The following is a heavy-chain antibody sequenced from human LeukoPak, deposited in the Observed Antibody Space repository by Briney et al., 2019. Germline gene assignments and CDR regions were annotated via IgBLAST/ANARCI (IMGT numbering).Heavy chain of an antibody. J-gene: IGHJ6*03. D-gene: IGHD3-3*01. CDR2: MNPNSGNT. Sequence: GPSVKVSCKASGYTFTSYDINWMRQATGQGLEWMGCMNPNSGNTGYAQKFQGRVTMTRNTSISTAYMELSSLRSEDTAVYDCARGSSPRITSFGVVPFPYYYYMDVWGKGTTVTVSS. V-gene: IGHV1-8*01. CDR3: ARGSSPRITSFGVVPFPYYYYMDV. CDR1: GYTFTSYD.